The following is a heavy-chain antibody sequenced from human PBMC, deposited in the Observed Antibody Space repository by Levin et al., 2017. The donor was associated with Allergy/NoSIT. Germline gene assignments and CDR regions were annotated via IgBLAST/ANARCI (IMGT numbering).Heavy chain of an antibody. CDR1: GSTFTSYG. V-gene: IGHV1-18*01. J-gene: IGHJ4*02. D-gene: IGHD3-10*01. CDR2: ISAYNGNT. Sequence: GGSLRLSCKASGSTFTSYGISGVRQAPGQGLEGMGWISAYNGNTNYAQKLQGRVTMTTDTSTSTAYMELRSLRSVDTAVYYCARLRLADYYGSGSYYPLSDYWGQGTLVTVSS. CDR3: ARLRLADYYGSGSYYPLSDY.